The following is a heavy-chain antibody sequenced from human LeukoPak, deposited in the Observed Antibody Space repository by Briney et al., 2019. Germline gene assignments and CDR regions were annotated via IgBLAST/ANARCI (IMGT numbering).Heavy chain of an antibody. Sequence: PSETLSLTCTVSGGSIRSRGYYWGWIRQPPGRGLEWIANIYDSGSTNYNPSLRSRVTISVDISKNQFSLKVTSVIAADTAVYYCARGRAGDSSGWYSRTGFDYWGQGTLVTVSS. V-gene: IGHV4-39*01. D-gene: IGHD6-19*01. CDR2: IYDSGST. J-gene: IGHJ4*02. CDR1: GGSIRSRGYY. CDR3: ARGRAGDSSGWYSRTGFDY.